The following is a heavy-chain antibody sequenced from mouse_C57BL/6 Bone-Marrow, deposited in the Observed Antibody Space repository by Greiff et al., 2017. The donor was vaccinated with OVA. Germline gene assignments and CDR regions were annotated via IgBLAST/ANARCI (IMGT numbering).Heavy chain of an antibody. CDR1: GYTFTSYG. CDR3: VGGVVAFDY. D-gene: IGHD1-1*01. J-gene: IGHJ2*01. CDR2: IYPRSGNT. Sequence: VKLMEPGAELVRPGASVKLSCKASGYTFTSYGISWVKQRTGQGLEWIGEIYPRSGNTYYNEKFKGKATLTADKSSSTAYMELRSLTSEDSAVYFCVGGVVAFDYWGQGTTLTVSS. V-gene: IGHV1-81*01.